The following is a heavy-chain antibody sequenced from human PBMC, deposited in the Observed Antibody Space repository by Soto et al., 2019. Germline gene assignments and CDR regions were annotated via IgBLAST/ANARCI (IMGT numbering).Heavy chain of an antibody. V-gene: IGHV1-8*01. CDR2: MNPNSVDT. Sequence: QEQLVQSGAEVKKPGASVTVSCKASGYSFTSYDVHWVRQATGQGLEWMGWMNPNSVDTDYAPRFQGRLTLTRDTSIRSAYMELSSLRSDDTAVYYCARVPFSVVATGAMDVWGQGTTVTVSS. J-gene: IGHJ6*02. CDR3: ARVPFSVVATGAMDV. D-gene: IGHD2-21*02. CDR1: GYSFTSYD.